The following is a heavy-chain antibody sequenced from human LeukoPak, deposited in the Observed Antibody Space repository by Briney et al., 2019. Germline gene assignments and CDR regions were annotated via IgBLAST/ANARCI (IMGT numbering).Heavy chain of an antibody. CDR3: VKGRNPYGMDV. V-gene: IGHV3-64D*06. CDR1: GLTFSTYA. CDR2: ISGSGGST. J-gene: IGHJ6*02. D-gene: IGHD2/OR15-2a*01. Sequence: GGSLRLSCAASGLTFSTYAMRWIRQAPGKGLEYVSAISGSGGSTYYADSVKGRFTISRDTSRHTLYLQMSSLRPEDSAVYYCVKGRNPYGMDVWGQGTTVTVSS.